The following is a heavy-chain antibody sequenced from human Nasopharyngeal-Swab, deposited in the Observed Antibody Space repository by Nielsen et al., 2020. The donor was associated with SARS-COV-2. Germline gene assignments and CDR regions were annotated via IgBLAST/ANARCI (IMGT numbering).Heavy chain of an antibody. Sequence: ASVKVSCKASGYTFTGYYMHWVRQAPGQGLEWMGWINPNSGGPNYAQKFQGWVTMTRDTSISTAYMELSRLRSDDTAVYYCARRGYSSGWYEDYWGQGTLVTVSS. J-gene: IGHJ4*02. CDR1: GYTFTGYY. V-gene: IGHV1-2*04. CDR2: INPNSGGP. CDR3: ARRGYSSGWYEDY. D-gene: IGHD6-19*01.